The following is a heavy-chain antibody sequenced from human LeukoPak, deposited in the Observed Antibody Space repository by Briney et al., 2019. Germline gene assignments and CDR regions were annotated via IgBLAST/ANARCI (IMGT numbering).Heavy chain of an antibody. CDR3: AKGYSSLPD. CDR2: ISHDGSDK. V-gene: IGHV3-30*18. Sequence: PGRSLRLSCAGFGFKFNTYGMHWVRQAPGKGLEWVAVISHDGSDKYYADSVKGRFTISRDNSKNTLYLQMNSLRAEDTAVYYCAKGYSSLPDWGQGTLVTVSS. J-gene: IGHJ4*02. D-gene: IGHD6-13*01. CDR1: GFKFNTYG.